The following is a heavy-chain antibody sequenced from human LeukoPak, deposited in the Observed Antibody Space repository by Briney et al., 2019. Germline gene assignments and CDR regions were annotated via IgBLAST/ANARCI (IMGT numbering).Heavy chain of an antibody. CDR2: ISSNGGST. Sequence: PGGSLRLSCSASGFTFSSYAMHWVRQAPGKGLEYVSAISSNGGSTYYADSAKGRFTISRDNSKNTLYLQMSSLGAEDTAVYYCVKGTLGLNFDYWGQGTLVTVSS. V-gene: IGHV3-64D*06. J-gene: IGHJ4*02. D-gene: IGHD2-15*01. CDR3: VKGTLGLNFDY. CDR1: GFTFSSYA.